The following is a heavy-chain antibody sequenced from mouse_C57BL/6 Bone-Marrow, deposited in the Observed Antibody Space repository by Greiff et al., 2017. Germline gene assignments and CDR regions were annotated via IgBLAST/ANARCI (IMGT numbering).Heavy chain of an antibody. V-gene: IGHV1-80*01. CDR2: IYPGDGDT. D-gene: IGHD2-4*01. J-gene: IGHJ2*01. CDR1: GYAFSSYW. CDR3: ARGGNYYENFDY. Sequence: VQLQQSGAELVKPGASVKISCKASGYAFSSYWMNWVKQRPGKGLEWIGQIYPGDGDTNYNGKFKGKATLTADKSSSTAYMQLSSLTSEDSAVYFCARGGNYYENFDYRGQGTTLTVSS.